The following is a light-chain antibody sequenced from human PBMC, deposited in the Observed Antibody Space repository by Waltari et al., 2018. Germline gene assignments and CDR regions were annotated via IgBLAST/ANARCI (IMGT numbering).Light chain of an antibody. Sequence: QSALTQPASVSGSPGQSITTSCTGTSSDTGTYNYASWYQQHPARAPQLIIYDVSQRPSGVSIRFSGSESSNAASLTISGLQAEDEADYYCSSYTRVSASVVFGGGTKLTVL. J-gene: IGLJ3*02. CDR2: DVS. CDR3: SSYTRVSASVV. V-gene: IGLV2-14*03. CDR1: SSDTGTYNY.